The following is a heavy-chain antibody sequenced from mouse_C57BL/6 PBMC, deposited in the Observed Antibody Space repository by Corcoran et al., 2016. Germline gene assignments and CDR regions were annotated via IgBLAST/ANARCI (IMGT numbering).Heavy chain of an antibody. Sequence: QVQLQQSGAELARPGASVKLSCKASGYTFTSYGISWVKQRTGQGLEWIGEIYPRSGNTYYNEKFKGKATLTADKSSSTAYMELRSLTSEVSAVYFCARREGYYYAMDYWGQGTSVTVSS. CDR3: ARREGYYYAMDY. CDR2: IYPRSGNT. J-gene: IGHJ4*01. V-gene: IGHV1-81*01. CDR1: GYTFTSYG.